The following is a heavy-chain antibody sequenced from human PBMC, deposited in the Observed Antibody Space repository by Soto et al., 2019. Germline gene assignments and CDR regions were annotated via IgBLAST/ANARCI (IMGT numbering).Heavy chain of an antibody. CDR2: ISYDGSDK. J-gene: IGHJ4*02. CDR3: ARDYYKYYDSSGYYRSPAY. D-gene: IGHD3-22*01. CDR1: GFTLSSYA. V-gene: IGHV3-30-3*01. Sequence: AGGSLRLSCAASGFTLSSYAMHWVRQAPGKGLEWVALISYDGSDKDYADSVKGRFTISRDNSRNTLFLQMNSLRAEDTAVYYCARDYYKYYDSSGYYRSPAYWGQGTLVTVS.